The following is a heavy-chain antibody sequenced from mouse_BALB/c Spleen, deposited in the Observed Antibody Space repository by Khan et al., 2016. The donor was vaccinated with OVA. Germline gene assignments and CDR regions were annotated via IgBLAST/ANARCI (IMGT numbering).Heavy chain of an antibody. CDR1: GYSITSDYA. CDR3: ARSGTIATVVATDFDS. Sequence: EVQLQESGPGLVKPSQSLSLTCTVTGYSITSDYAWNWIRQFPGNKLEWMGYIKYSGSTSSNPSLKSRISITRNTSQNQFFLQLSSVTTDDTATYYCARSGTIATVVATDFDSWGQGTTLTVSS. D-gene: IGHD1-1*01. J-gene: IGHJ2*01. CDR2: IKYSGST. V-gene: IGHV3-2*02.